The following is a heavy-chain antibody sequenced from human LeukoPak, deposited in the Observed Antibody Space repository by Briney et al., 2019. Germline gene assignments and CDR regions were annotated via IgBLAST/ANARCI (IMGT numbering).Heavy chain of an antibody. Sequence: SVKVSCKASGGTFSSYAISWVRQAPGQGLEWMGRIIPIFGTANYAQKFQGRVTITTDESTSTAYMELSSLRSEDTAVYYCARAKGCCSSTSCYGMDVWGKGTTVTVSS. J-gene: IGHJ6*04. V-gene: IGHV1-69*05. CDR1: GGTFSSYA. D-gene: IGHD2-2*01. CDR3: ARAKGCCSSTSCYGMDV. CDR2: IIPIFGTA.